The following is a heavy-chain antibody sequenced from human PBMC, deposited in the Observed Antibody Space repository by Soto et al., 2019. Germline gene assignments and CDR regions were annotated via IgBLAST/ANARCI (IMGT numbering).Heavy chain of an antibody. D-gene: IGHD5-12*01. Sequence: QVQLVQSGAEVKKPGASVKVSCKASGYTFTSYAVHWVRQAPGQRLEWMGWINAGNGNTKYSQKFQGRVTITSDTSASTAYRELSRLRSDDTGVYYCARGMGSIVATFGYIDVWGKGTTVTDSS. J-gene: IGHJ6*03. CDR2: INAGNGNT. CDR1: GYTFTSYA. V-gene: IGHV1-3*01. CDR3: ARGMGSIVATFGYIDV.